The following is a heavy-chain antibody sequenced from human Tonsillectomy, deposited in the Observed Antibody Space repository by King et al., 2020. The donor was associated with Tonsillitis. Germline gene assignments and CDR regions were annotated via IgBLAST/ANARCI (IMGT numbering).Heavy chain of an antibody. D-gene: IGHD3-16*01. J-gene: IGHJ4*02. CDR3: ARDRGRSGWPLFDY. CDR1: GFTFSSYS. Sequence: VQLVESGGGLVQPGGSLRLSCAASGFTFSSYSMNWVRQAPGKGLEWVSYIRSSSYTIYYADSVKGRFTISRDNAMNSLYLQMNSLRDDDTAVYYCARDRGRSGWPLFDYWGQGTLVTVS. V-gene: IGHV3-48*02. CDR2: IRSSSYTI.